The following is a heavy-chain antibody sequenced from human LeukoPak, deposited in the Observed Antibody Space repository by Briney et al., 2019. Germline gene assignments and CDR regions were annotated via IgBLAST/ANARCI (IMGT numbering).Heavy chain of an antibody. CDR3: ARDLLGHAFDI. Sequence: GRSLRLSCAASGFTFSSYAMHWVRQAPGKGLEWVANIKQDGSEKYYVDSVKGRFTISRDNAKNSLYLQMNSLRAEDTAVYYCARDLLGHAFDIWGQGTMVTVSS. CDR2: IKQDGSEK. J-gene: IGHJ3*02. CDR1: GFTFSSYA. V-gene: IGHV3-7*01.